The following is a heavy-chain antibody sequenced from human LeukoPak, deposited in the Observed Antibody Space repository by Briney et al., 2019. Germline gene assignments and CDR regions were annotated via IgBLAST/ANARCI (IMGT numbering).Heavy chain of an antibody. Sequence: SVTVSCKASGYTFTSYAMNWVRQAPGQGLEWIGWIVVGSGNTNYAQKFQERGTITRDMSTSTAYMELSSLRSEDTAVYYCARHLVVVAVANAFDLWGQGTVVNVSP. CDR3: ARHLVVVAVANAFDL. CDR2: IVVGSGNT. D-gene: IGHD2-15*01. CDR1: GYTFTSYA. J-gene: IGHJ3*01. V-gene: IGHV1-58*02.